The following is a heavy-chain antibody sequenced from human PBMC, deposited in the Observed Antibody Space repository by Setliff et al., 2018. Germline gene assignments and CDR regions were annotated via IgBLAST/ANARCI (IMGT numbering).Heavy chain of an antibody. D-gene: IGHD3-16*02. Sequence: GASVKVSCKASGGTFSSYAISWVRQAPGQGLEWMGGIIPILGIANYAQKFQGRVTITADKSTSTAYMELSSLRSEDTAVYYCARADYVWGSYRQYYFDYWGQGTLVTVSS. J-gene: IGHJ4*02. CDR3: ARADYVWGSYRQYYFDY. CDR1: GGTFSSYA. V-gene: IGHV1-69*10. CDR2: IIPILGIA.